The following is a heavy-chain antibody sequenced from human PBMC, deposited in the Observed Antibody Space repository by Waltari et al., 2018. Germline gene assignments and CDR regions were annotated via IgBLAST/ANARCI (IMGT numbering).Heavy chain of an antibody. CDR2: INWNGGNM. CDR3: AREFAGGYVFDL. CDR1: GFTFDEHA. Sequence: EVQLVESGGGLVQPGRSLTISCVASGFTFDEHAMHWVRHVPGKGLEWVSNINWNGGNMDYSDSVKGRFTISRDNAKNSLYLQMNSLRGDDTALYYCAREFAGGYVFDLWGQGTLVTVSS. D-gene: IGHD5-12*01. J-gene: IGHJ4*02. V-gene: IGHV3-9*01.